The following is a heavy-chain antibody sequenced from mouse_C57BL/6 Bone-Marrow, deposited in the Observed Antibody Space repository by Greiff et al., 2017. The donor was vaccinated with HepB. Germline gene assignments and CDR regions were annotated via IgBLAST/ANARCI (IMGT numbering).Heavy chain of an antibody. CDR3: ARYGLLQHYYAMDY. CDR2: INPGSGGT. Sequence: VQRVESGAELVRPGTSVKVSCKASGYAFTNYLIEWVKQRPGQGLEWIGVINPGSGGTNYNEKFKGKATLTADKSSSTAYMQLSSLTSEDSAVYLCARYGLLQHYYAMDYWGQGTSVTVSS. CDR1: GYAFTNYL. V-gene: IGHV1-54*01. J-gene: IGHJ4*01. D-gene: IGHD2-3*01.